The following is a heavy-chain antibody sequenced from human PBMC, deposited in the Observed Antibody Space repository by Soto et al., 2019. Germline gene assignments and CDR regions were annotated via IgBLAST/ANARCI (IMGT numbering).Heavy chain of an antibody. Sequence: ASVKVSCKASGYTFITYYIHWVRQAPGQGLEWMGIINPSGGNTAYAQKFQGRVTMTRDTSTSTLYMEMSSLRSEDTAVYYCARVRRLSRVTVATNYYYAMDVWGKGTKVTVDS. CDR1: GYTFITYY. D-gene: IGHD2-21*02. CDR2: INPSGGNT. CDR3: ARVRRLSRVTVATNYYYAMDV. V-gene: IGHV1-46*01. J-gene: IGHJ6*04.